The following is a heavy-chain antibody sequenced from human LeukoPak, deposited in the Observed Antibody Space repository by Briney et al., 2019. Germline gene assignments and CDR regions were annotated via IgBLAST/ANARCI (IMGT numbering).Heavy chain of an antibody. J-gene: IGHJ4*02. D-gene: IGHD2-15*01. Sequence: PGGSLRLSCAASGFTFSDYYMSWIRQAPGKGLEWVSYISSSGSTIYYADSVKGRFTISRDNAKNSLYLQMNSLRAEDTAVYYCARWVRYCSGGSCQYYFDYWGQGALVTVSS. CDR2: ISSSGSTI. V-gene: IGHV3-11*01. CDR1: GFTFSDYY. CDR3: ARWVRYCSGGSCQYYFDY.